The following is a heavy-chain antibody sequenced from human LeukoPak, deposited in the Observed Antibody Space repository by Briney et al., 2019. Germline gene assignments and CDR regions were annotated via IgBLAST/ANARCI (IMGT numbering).Heavy chain of an antibody. CDR3: ARDGRFAAYEPDY. Sequence: GASVKVSCKASGPTFSNYGITWVRQAPGQGLEWVGWISAYDGNTNYAQKFQGRVTMTTDTSTSTAHMELRSLRYDDTAVYYCARDGRFAAYEPDYWGQGTLVTVSS. V-gene: IGHV1-18*01. CDR2: ISAYDGNT. J-gene: IGHJ4*02. D-gene: IGHD1-26*01. CDR1: GPTFSNYG.